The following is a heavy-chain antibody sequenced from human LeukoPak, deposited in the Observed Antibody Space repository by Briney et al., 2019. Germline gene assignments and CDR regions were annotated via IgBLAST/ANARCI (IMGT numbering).Heavy chain of an antibody. CDR3: ARDPGGIAVAGDAFDI. Sequence: SQTLSLTCAISGDSVSSNSAAWNWIRQSPSRGLEWLGSTYYRSKWYNDYAVSVRSRITINPDTSKNQFSLQLNSVTPEDTAVYYCARDPGGIAVAGDAFDIWGQGTMVTVSS. CDR2: TYYRSKWYN. J-gene: IGHJ3*02. D-gene: IGHD6-19*01. V-gene: IGHV6-1*01. CDR1: GDSVSSNSAA.